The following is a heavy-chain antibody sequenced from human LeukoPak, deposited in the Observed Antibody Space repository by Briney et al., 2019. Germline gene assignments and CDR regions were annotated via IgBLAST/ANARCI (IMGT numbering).Heavy chain of an antibody. V-gene: IGHV5-51*06. J-gene: IGHJ4*02. CDR1: GYNFRSHW. CDR3: ARTVKQTFFFEH. D-gene: IGHD3-10*01. Sequence: GESLKISCQGSGYNFRSHWIGWVRQMPGKGLEWIGIIYPCDSEIRLTPSFQGQVTLSLDNSNNTAYLQWSSLKASDAAMFYCARTVKQTFFFEHWGQGTPVSVSS. CDR2: IYPCDSEI.